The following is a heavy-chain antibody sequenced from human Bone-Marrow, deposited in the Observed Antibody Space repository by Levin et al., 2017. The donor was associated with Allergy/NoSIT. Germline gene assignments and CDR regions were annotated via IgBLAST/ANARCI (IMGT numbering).Heavy chain of an antibody. CDR2: IYSTGKT. J-gene: IGHJ4*02. Sequence: PGGSLRLSCAASGFTVGNNYMRWVRQAPGKGLEWVSLIYSTGKTDYAASVKGRFTISRDKSKNTLFLQMNSLRVEDTAVYYCARDGGVAVAGDYWGQGTLVTVSS. D-gene: IGHD6-19*01. CDR1: GFTVGNNY. V-gene: IGHV3-66*01. CDR3: ARDGGVAVAGDY.